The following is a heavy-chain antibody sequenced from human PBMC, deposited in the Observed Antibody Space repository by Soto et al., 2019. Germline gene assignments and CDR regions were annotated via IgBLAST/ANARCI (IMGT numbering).Heavy chain of an antibody. V-gene: IGHV3-21*01. CDR1: GFTLGDYT. CDR2: ISTSSSYI. D-gene: IGHD4-17*01. Sequence: PGGSLRLSCAASGFTLGDYTMNWVRQAPGKGLEWVSSISTSSSYIYYADSVKGRFTISRDNAKNSLYLQMNSLRAEDTAVYSCAKSYGYYGMDVWGLGTAVTVSS. CDR3: AKSYGYYGMDV. J-gene: IGHJ6*02.